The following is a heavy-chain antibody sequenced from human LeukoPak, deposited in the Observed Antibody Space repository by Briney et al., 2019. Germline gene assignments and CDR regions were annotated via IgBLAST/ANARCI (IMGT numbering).Heavy chain of an antibody. D-gene: IGHD1-26*01. CDR1: GGSFSSSSYY. V-gene: IGHV4-39*07. CDR2: IYYSGST. Sequence: SETLSLTCTVSGGSFSSSSYYWGWSRQRPGKGLEWSVSIYYSGSTYYKPSLKSRVPISVARSKNQFSLKVRSVTAADTVVYYCARNLAGASYSMDVWGEGTTVTVSS. CDR3: ARNLAGASYSMDV. J-gene: IGHJ6*02.